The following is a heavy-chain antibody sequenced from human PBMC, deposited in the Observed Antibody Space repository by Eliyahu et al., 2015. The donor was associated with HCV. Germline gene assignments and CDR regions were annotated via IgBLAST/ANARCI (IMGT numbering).Heavy chain of an antibody. CDR3: ARRRGPILYPWGWFDP. V-gene: IGHV4-34*01. Sequence: QVQLQQWGAGLLKPSETLSLTCAVYGGSFSGYYWSWIRQPPGKGLEWIGEINHSGSTNYNPSLKSRVTISVDTSKNQFSLKLSSVTAADTAVYYCARRRGPILYPWGWFDPWGQGTLVTVSS. D-gene: IGHD2-8*01. CDR2: INHSGST. J-gene: IGHJ5*02. CDR1: GGSFSGYY.